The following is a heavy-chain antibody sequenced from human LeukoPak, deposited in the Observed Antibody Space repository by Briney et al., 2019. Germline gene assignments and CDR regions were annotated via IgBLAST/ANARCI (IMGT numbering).Heavy chain of an antibody. CDR3: ARLSGQLWFPGSFFDY. Sequence: SETLSLTCTVSGGSISSSSYYWGWVRQAPGKGLEWIGSVDHSGSTYYNPSLKRRVTIAVDTSKNQFSLRLSYVTAADTAVYYCARLSGQLWFPGSFFDYWGQGTLVTVSS. V-gene: IGHV4-39*01. CDR2: VDHSGST. J-gene: IGHJ4*02. CDR1: GGSISSSSYY. D-gene: IGHD5-18*01.